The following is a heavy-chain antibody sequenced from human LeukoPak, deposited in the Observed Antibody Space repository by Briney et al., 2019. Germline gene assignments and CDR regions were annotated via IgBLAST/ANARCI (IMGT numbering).Heavy chain of an antibody. J-gene: IGHJ6*03. CDR2: IIPIFGTA. D-gene: IGHD4-17*01. V-gene: IGHV1-69*06. CDR3: ARQPQHHDYGDYYYYMDV. Sequence: GASVKVSCKASGGTFSSYAISWVRQAPGQGLEWMGGIIPIFGTANYAQKFQGRVTITADKSTSTAYMELSSLRSEDTAVYYCARQPQHHDYGDYYYYMDVWGKGTTATVSS. CDR1: GGTFSSYA.